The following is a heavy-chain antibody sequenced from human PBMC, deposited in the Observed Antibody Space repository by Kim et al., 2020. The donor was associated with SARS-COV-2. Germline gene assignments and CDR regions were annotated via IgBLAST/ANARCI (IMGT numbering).Heavy chain of an antibody. CDR2: T. J-gene: IGHJ6*02. Sequence: TSYAKPGTARITISRDNSKTTLYLQMSSLRAEDTAVYYCAKDLRRCGMDVWGQGTTVTVSS. D-gene: IGHD3-16*02. CDR3: AKDLRRCGMDV. V-gene: IGHV3-23*01.